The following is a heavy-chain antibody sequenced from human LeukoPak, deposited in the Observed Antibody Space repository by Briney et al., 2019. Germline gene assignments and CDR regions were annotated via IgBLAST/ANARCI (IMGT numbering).Heavy chain of an antibody. Sequence: SETLSLTCTVSGFSISSDYYWGWIRQPPGKGLEWIGSVSHSGITYYNSSLNSRVSIAVDTSKNQFPLKVNSVTAADTAVYYCARLVIPWGQGILVTVSS. D-gene: IGHD3-10*01. V-gene: IGHV4-38-2*02. CDR3: ARLVIP. CDR2: VSHSGIT. CDR1: GFSISSDYY. J-gene: IGHJ5*02.